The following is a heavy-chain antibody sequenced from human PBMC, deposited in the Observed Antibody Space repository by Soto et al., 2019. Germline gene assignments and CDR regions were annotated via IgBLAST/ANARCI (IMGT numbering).Heavy chain of an antibody. J-gene: IGHJ5*02. CDR2: IFPSDSDT. CDR3: ARKDKSGYFNWFDP. Sequence: PGESLKISCRTSGYRFTSYLIAWVRQMPGKGLEWMGIIFPSDSDTRYSPSFQGQVTISADRSTSTVFLQWASLKASDTAVYFCARKDKSGYFNWFDPWGPGTLVTVSS. CDR1: GYRFTSYL. V-gene: IGHV5-51*01. D-gene: IGHD3-22*01.